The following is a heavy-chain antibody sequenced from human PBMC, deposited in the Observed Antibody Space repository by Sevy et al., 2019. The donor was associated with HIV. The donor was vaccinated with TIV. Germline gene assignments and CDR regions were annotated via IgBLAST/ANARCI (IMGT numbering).Heavy chain of an antibody. CDR3: AKDVYGDYVGGLDYFDY. V-gene: IGHV3-9*01. D-gene: IGHD4-17*01. Sequence: GGSLRLSCAASGFTFDDYAMHWVRQAPGKGLEWVSGISWNSGSIGYAAPVKGRFTISRVNAKNSLYLQMNSLRAEDTALYYCAKDVYGDYVGGLDYFDYWGQGTLVTVSS. J-gene: IGHJ4*02. CDR1: GFTFDDYA. CDR2: ISWNSGSI.